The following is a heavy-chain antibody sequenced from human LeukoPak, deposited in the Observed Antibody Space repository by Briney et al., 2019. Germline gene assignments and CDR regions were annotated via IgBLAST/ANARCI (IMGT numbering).Heavy chain of an antibody. J-gene: IGHJ4*02. D-gene: IGHD3-3*01. CDR1: GVSFSGYY. Sequence: NPSETLSLTCAVYGVSFSGYYWSWLRQPPGKGLEWIGEINHSGSTNYNPSLKSRDTISVDTSKNQFSLKLSSVTAADTAVYYCARGRLSYYDFWSGTYYFDYWGQGTLVTVSS. V-gene: IGHV4-34*01. CDR2: INHSGST. CDR3: ARGRLSYYDFWSGTYYFDY.